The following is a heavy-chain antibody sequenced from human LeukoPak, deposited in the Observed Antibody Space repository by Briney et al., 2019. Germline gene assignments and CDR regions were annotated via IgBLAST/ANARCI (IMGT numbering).Heavy chain of an antibody. CDR3: ARGLGAFDI. CDR1: GGSFSGYY. V-gene: IGHV4-34*01. CDR2: INHSGST. J-gene: IGHJ3*02. Sequence: PSETLSLTCAVYGGSFSGYYWSWIRQPPGKGLEWIGEINHSGSTNYNPSLKSRVTISVDTSKNQFSLKLNSVTAADTAVYYCARGLGAFDIWGQGTMVTVS.